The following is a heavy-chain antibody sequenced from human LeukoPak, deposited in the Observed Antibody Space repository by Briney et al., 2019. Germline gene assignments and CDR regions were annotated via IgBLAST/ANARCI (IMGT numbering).Heavy chain of an antibody. CDR2: IHHSGTA. Sequence: PSEALSLTCGVSGYSISRGYYWAWIRQPPGKGLEWIGSIHHSGTAYYNPSLKSRVTISVDTSKNQFSLNLSSVTAADTAVYYCARPFKDTTVTSGFDYWDQGTLVTVSS. J-gene: IGHJ4*02. V-gene: IGHV4-38-2*01. CDR1: GYSISRGYY. D-gene: IGHD4-17*01. CDR3: ARPFKDTTVTSGFDY.